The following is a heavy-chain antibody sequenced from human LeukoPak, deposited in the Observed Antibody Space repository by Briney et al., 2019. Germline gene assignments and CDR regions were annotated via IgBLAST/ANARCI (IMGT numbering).Heavy chain of an antibody. CDR2: ISGSGDYT. CDR3: ARDAVDTANAV. J-gene: IGHJ6*02. V-gene: IGHV3-23*01. Sequence: GGSLRLSCAVSGFTFSGYAMSWVRQAPGKGLEWVSTISGSGDYTYYADSVKGRFSISRDNSKNTLHLQMNSLRAEDTAVYYCARDAVDTANAVWGQGTTATVSS. CDR1: GFTFSGYA. D-gene: IGHD5-18*01.